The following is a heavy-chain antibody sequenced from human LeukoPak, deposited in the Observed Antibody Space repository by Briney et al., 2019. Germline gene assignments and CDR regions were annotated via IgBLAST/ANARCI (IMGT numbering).Heavy chain of an antibody. CDR3: AFDYASGSYLGFDY. J-gene: IGHJ4*02. CDR1: GFIFSSYG. V-gene: IGHV3-30*02. D-gene: IGHD3-10*01. Sequence: GGSLRLSCAASGFIFSSYGMHWVRQAPGKGLEWVAFIRYDGSNKYYADSVKGRFTISRDNSKNTLYLQMNSLRAEDTAVYYCAFDYASGSYLGFDYWGQGTLVTVSS. CDR2: IRYDGSNK.